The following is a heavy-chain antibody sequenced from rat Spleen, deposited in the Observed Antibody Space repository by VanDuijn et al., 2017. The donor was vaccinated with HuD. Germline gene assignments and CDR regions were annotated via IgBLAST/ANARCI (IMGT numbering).Heavy chain of an antibody. J-gene: IGHJ2*01. Sequence: VQLVESGGGLVQPGKSLKLSCSASGFTFSSYGMHWTRQAPGKGLDWVAYISSASGTVYADAVKGRFTISRDNAKNTLYLQLNSLKSEDTAIYYCARLGVAYYFDYWGQGVMVTVSS. CDR1: GFTFSSYG. V-gene: IGHV5-62*01. CDR3: ARLGVAYYFDY. D-gene: IGHD1-8*01. CDR2: ISSASGT.